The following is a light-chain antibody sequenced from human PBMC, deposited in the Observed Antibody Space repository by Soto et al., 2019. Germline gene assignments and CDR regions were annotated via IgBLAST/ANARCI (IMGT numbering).Light chain of an antibody. J-gene: IGKJ3*01. CDR2: GAS. CDR1: QSVSSSY. V-gene: IGKV3-20*01. CDR3: QQYGSSLRT. Sequence: EIVLTQSPGTLSLSPGERATLSCRASQSVSSSYLAWYQHKPGQAPRLLIYGASSRATGIPDRFSGSGSGTDFTLTISRLEPEDFAVYYCQQYGSSLRTFGPGTKVDIK.